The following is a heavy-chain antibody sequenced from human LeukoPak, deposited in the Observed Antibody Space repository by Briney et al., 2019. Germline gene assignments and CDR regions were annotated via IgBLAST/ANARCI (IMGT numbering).Heavy chain of an antibody. CDR3: AREIKKETTVDY. Sequence: SETLSLTCTVSGGSVSSSNYYWSWIRQPPGKGLEWIGYIYYSGSTNYNPSLKSRITISADTSKNQFSLKLSSVTAADTAVYYCAREIKKETTVDYWGQGTLVTVSS. CDR1: GGSVSSSNYY. CDR2: IYYSGST. J-gene: IGHJ4*02. D-gene: IGHD4-11*01. V-gene: IGHV4-61*01.